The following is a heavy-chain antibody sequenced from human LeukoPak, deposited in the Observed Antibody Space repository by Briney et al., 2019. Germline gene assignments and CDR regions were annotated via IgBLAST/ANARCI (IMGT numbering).Heavy chain of an antibody. J-gene: IGHJ1*01. V-gene: IGHV1-8*01. CDR2: MNPNSGNT. D-gene: IGHD1-26*01. CDR3: ARCPSCGSYACLH. Sequence: ASVKVSCKASGYTFTSYDINWVRQATGQGLEWMGWMNPNSGNTGYAQKFQGRVTMTRNTSISTAYMELSSMRSEDPAVQYCARCPSCGSYACLHWGQGNPVTVSS. CDR1: GYTFTSYD.